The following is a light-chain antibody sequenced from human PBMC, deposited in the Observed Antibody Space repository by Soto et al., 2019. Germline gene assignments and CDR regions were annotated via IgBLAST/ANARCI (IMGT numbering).Light chain of an antibody. CDR1: SSDVGGYNY. V-gene: IGLV2-11*01. Sequence: QSALTQPRSVSGSPGQSVTISCTGTSSDVGGYNYVSWYQQHPGKAPKLMIYDVGKRPSGVPDRFSGSKSDNTASLTISGLQAEDEADYYCAAWDDSLNGYVFGSGTKVTVL. CDR2: DVG. CDR3: AAWDDSLNGYV. J-gene: IGLJ1*01.